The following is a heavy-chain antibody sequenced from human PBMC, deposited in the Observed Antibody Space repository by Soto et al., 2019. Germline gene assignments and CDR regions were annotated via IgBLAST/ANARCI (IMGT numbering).Heavy chain of an antibody. J-gene: IGHJ5*01. V-gene: IGHV1-2*02. D-gene: IGHD3-22*01. CDR1: GYPFNDNH. Sequence: QVQLVQSGAELRKPGASVKVSCKASGYPFNDNHIHWVRQAPGQGLEWMGWLNPYSGATTYGANYKGRINLTPAPSLSTPYKKLIRLRSDDTAVYYCATANRGTGSSVSAWGQGTLVTVSS. CDR2: LNPYSGAT. CDR3: ATANRGTGSSVSA.